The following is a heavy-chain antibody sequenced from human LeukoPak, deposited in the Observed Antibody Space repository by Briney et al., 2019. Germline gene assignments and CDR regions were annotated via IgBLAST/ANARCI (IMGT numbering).Heavy chain of an antibody. J-gene: IGHJ4*02. CDR1: GGTFSSYA. D-gene: IGHD6-19*01. CDR3: ARWSGWRIDY. V-gene: IGHV1-69*06. CDR2: VITIFGTA. Sequence: SVKVSCKASGGTFSSYAISWVRQAPGQGLELMGGVITIFGTANYAQKFQGRVTITADKSTSTAYMELSRLRSEDTAVYYCARWSGWRIDYWGQGTLVTVSS.